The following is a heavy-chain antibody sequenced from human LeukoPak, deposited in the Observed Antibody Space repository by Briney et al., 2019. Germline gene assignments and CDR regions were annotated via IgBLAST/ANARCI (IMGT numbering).Heavy chain of an antibody. CDR2: IFTGGST. D-gene: IGHD5-12*01. CDR1: GFTVSSNH. CDR3: ARVLTVATIPDS. Sequence: PGGSLRLSCAVSGFTVSSNHMSWVRQAPGKGLEWVSVIFTGGSTFYTNSVKGRFTISRDNSYNTLYLLMNSLGAEDTAVYYCARVLTVATIPDSWGQGTLVTVSS. V-gene: IGHV3-53*01. J-gene: IGHJ4*02.